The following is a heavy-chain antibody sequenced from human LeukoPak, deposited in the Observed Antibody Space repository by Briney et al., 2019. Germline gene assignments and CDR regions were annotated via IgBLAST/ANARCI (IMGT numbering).Heavy chain of an antibody. CDR3: AKQLGYCSDGSCYFPY. D-gene: IGHD2-15*01. CDR1: GFTFSSYW. CDR2: ISNNGGYT. V-gene: IGHV3-23*01. J-gene: IGHJ4*02. Sequence: GGSLRLSCAASGFTFSSYWMSWVRQAPGKGLEWVSAISNNGGYTYYADSVQGRFTISRDNSKSTLCLQMNSLRAEDTAVYYCAKQLGYCSDGSCYFPYWGQGTLVTVSS.